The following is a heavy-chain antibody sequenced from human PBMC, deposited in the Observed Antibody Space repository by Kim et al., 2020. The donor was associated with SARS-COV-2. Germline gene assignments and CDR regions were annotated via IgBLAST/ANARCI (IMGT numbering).Heavy chain of an antibody. V-gene: IGHV4-34*01. D-gene: IGHD6-6*01. CDR2: INHSGST. J-gene: IGHJ4*02. CDR3: ARGAPSSY. Sequence: SETLSLTCAVYGGSFSGYYWSWIRQPPGKGLEWIGEINHSGSTNYNPSLKSRVTISVDTSKNQFSLKLSSVTAADTAVYYCARGAPSSYWGQGTLVTVSS. CDR1: GGSFSGYY.